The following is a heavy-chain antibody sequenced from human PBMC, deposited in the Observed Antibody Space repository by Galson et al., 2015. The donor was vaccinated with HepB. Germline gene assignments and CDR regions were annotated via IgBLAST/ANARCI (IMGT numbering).Heavy chain of an antibody. J-gene: IGHJ4*02. CDR3: ARGPTPRQWLVQGGVNY. Sequence: SLRLSCAASGFTFSDYYMSWIRQAPGKGLEWVSYISSSSSYTNYADSVKGRFTISRDNAKNSLYLQMNSLRAEDTAVYYCARGPTPRQWLVQGGVNYWGQGTLVTVSS. D-gene: IGHD6-19*01. CDR2: ISSSSSYT. CDR1: GFTFSDYY. V-gene: IGHV3-11*03.